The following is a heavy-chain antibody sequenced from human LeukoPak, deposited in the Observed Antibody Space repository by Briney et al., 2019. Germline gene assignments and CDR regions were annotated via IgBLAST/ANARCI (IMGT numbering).Heavy chain of an antibody. CDR2: ISTYNGNT. CDR1: GYSFSDSH. V-gene: IGHV1-18*01. Sequence: GASVKVSCTASGYSFSDSHITWVRQAPGQRLEWMGRISTYNGNTDYAQKFQGRVTMTTDTATSTAFMELRSLRSDDTAVYYCARGRYELAYWGQGTLVTVSS. D-gene: IGHD3-3*02. CDR3: ARGRYELAY. J-gene: IGHJ4*02.